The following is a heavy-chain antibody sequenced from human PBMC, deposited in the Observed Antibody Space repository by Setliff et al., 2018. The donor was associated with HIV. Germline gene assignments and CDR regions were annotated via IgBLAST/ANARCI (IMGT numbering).Heavy chain of an antibody. CDR1: GFTFNSYG. D-gene: IGHD3-3*01. CDR3: VKDVVKFWSGSGALDF. CDR2: IWYDASKK. J-gene: IGHJ4*02. V-gene: IGHV3-33*03. Sequence: GGSLRLSCAASGFTFNSYGMHWVRQAPGKGLEWVALIWYDASKKEYADSVKGRFTISRDNAKNTLFLQMNSLRADDTAVYYCVKDVVKFWSGSGALDFWGPGTLVTVSS.